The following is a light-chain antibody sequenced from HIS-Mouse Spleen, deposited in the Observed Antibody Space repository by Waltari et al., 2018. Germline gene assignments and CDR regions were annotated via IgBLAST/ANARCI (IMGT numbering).Light chain of an antibody. V-gene: IGLV2-14*03. CDR2: DVS. J-gene: IGLJ2*01. CDR3: SSYTSSSFNVV. Sequence: QSALTQPASVSGSPGQSITIPCTGTISDVGGYNYVSSYQQHPGKPPKLMIYDVSNRPSGVSNRFSGSKSGNTASLTISGLQAEDEADYYCSSYTSSSFNVVFGGGTKLTVL. CDR1: ISDVGGYNY.